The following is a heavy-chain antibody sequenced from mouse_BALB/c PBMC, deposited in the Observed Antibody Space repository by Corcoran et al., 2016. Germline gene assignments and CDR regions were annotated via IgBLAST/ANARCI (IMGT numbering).Heavy chain of an antibody. J-gene: IGHJ3*01. D-gene: IGHD1-1*01. CDR2: INTYTGEP. CDR1: GYTFTNYG. V-gene: IGHV9-3-1*01. CDR3: ARSDGSSWFAY. Sequence: QIQLVQSGPELKKPGETVKISCKASGYTFTNYGMNWVKQAPGKGLKWMGWINTYTGEPTYADDFKGRVAFSLETSASTAYLQINNLKNEDTAKYFCARSDGSSWFAYWGQGTLVTVSA.